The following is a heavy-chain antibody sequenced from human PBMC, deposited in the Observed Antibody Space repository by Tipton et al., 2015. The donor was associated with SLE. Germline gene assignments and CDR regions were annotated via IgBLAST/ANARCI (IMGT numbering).Heavy chain of an antibody. Sequence: SLRLSCAASGFTFDDYAMHWVRQAPGKGLEWVSGISWNSGSIGYADSVKGRFTISRDNAKNSLYLQMNSLRAEDTALYYCAKSPHPRGAFDIWGQGTMVTVSS. CDR1: GFTFDDYA. CDR2: ISWNSGSI. CDR3: AKSPHPRGAFDI. V-gene: IGHV3-9*01. J-gene: IGHJ3*02.